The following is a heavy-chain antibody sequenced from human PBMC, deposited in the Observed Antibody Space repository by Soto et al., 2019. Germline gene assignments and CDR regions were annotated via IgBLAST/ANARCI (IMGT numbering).Heavy chain of an antibody. Sequence: QLQLQESGSGLVKPSQTLSLTCAVSGGSISSGGYAWSWIRQPPRKVLEWIGYIYHSGSTYYHPSLKSRVMISVDRSKHHCSLKMISVIGADTGVYYCARGELLWFGELSLEQNSFCFDYWGQGTLVIVFS. CDR3: ARGELLWFGELSLEQNSFCFDY. CDR1: GGSISSGGYA. J-gene: IGHJ4*02. D-gene: IGHD3-10*01. V-gene: IGHV4-30-2*01. CDR2: IYHSGST.